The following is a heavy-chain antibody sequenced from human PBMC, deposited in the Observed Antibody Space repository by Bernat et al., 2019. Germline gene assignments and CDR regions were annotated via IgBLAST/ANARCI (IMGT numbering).Heavy chain of an antibody. CDR3: ARGGQEVVTADDAFDI. Sequence: QVQLQESGPGLVKPSQTLSLTCTVSGGSISSGGYYWSWIRQHPGKGLEWIGYIYYSGSTYYNPSLKSRVTISVDTSKNQFSLKLSSVTAADTAMYYCARGGQEVVTADDAFDIWGQGTMVTVSS. D-gene: IGHD2-21*02. CDR1: GGSISSGGYY. V-gene: IGHV4-31*03. CDR2: IYYSGST. J-gene: IGHJ3*02.